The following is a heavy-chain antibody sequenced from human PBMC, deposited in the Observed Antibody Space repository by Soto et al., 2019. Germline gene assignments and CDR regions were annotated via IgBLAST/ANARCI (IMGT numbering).Heavy chain of an antibody. CDR3: ARGPDDSDVPRWDY. CDR2: INLRGGTT. CDR1: GYNFNQYY. Sequence: QVQLVQSGAEVRKPGASVRLSCETSGYNFNQYYIHWVRQAPGQGLEWMGIINLRGGTTEYAPKFRGRVTVTGDTSTSTAYMQLSSLRSEDTAVYFCARGPDDSDVPRWDYWGQGTLVTVSS. J-gene: IGHJ4*02. V-gene: IGHV1-46*02. D-gene: IGHD4-17*01.